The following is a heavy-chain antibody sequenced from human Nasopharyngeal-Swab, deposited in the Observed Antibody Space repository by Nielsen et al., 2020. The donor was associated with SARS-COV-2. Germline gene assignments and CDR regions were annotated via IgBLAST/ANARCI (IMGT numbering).Heavy chain of an antibody. V-gene: IGHV5-51*01. J-gene: IGHJ3*02. CDR1: GYSFTSYW. CDR2: IYPGDSDT. D-gene: IGHD3-3*01. Sequence: GESLKISCKGSGYSFTSYWIGWVRQMPGKGLEWMGIIYPGDSDTRYSPSFQGQVTISADKSISTAYLQWSSLKASDTAMYYCARRPYDFWSGYYRRGAFDIWGQGTMVTVSS. CDR3: ARRPYDFWSGYYRRGAFDI.